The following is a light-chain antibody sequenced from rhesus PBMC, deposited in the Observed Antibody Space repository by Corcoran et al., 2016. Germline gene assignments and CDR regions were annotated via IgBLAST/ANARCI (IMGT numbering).Light chain of an antibody. Sequence: DIQMTQSPSSLSSSVGDKVTLTCRASQGISSWLAWYQQKPGKAPKLRIYASSSLQSGVPSRFSGSGYGTDYTLAISSLQPEDFATYYCQQGYNTPFTFGPGTKRDIK. CDR3: QQGYNTPFT. CDR2: ASS. V-gene: IGKV1-18*01. J-gene: IGKJ3*01. CDR1: QGISSW.